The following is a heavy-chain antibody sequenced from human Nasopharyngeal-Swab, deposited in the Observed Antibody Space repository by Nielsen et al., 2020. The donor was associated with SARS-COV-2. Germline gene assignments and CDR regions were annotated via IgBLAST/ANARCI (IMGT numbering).Heavy chain of an antibody. CDR1: GFTFSSYA. Sequence: GGSLRLSCAASGFTFSSYALSWVRQAPGEGLEWVSAISGSGDSTYYTDSVRGRFTISRDNSKNTLTLQMNSLRVEDTAIYYCAKDRDSGDDSEEYYHYYGMDVWGQGAPVTVSS. D-gene: IGHD5-12*01. J-gene: IGHJ6*02. CDR3: AKDRDSGDDSEEYYHYYGMDV. CDR2: ISGSGDST. V-gene: IGHV3-23*01.